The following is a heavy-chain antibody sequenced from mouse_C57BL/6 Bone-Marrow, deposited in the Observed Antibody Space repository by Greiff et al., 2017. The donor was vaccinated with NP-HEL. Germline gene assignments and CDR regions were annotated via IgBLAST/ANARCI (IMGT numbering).Heavy chain of an antibody. CDR3: ARWGLGPYAMDY. J-gene: IGHJ4*01. CDR2: ISNLAYSL. V-gene: IGHV5-15*04. Sequence: EVMLVESGGGLVQPGGSLKLSCAASGFTFSDYGMAWVRQAPRKGPEWVAFISNLAYSLYYANTVTGRFTISRANAKNTLYLEMSSLRSEDTAMYYCARWGLGPYAMDYWGQGTSVTVSS. D-gene: IGHD4-1*01. CDR1: GFTFSDYG.